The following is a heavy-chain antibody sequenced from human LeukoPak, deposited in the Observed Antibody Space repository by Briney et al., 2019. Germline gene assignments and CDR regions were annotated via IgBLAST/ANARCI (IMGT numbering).Heavy chain of an antibody. CDR2: IWYDGSKT. D-gene: IGHD2-2*02. J-gene: IGHJ4*02. V-gene: IGHV3-33*01. Sequence: PGGSLRLSCAASGFPFRNYGMHWVRQAPGKGLEWVATIWYDGSKTYYADSVKGRFTISRDNLSNTLYLQMNSLRAEDTALYFCARAPYTTGRSFYFDSWGQGTLVTVSS. CDR1: GFPFRNYG. CDR3: ARAPYTTGRSFYFDS.